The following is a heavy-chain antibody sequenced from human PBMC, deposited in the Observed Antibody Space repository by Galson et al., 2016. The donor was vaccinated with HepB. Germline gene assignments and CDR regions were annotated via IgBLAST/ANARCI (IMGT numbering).Heavy chain of an antibody. V-gene: IGHV3-9*01. Sequence: SLRLSCAASGFSFEDHGMHWVRQAPGKGLEWVSSINWNSRSLDYADSVRGRFTISRDNAKNSLFLQMNSPKLEDAALYYCAKEHAGSRGWYFDLWGRGTLVTVSS. J-gene: IGHJ2*01. D-gene: IGHD1-26*01. CDR3: AKEHAGSRGWYFDL. CDR1: GFSFEDHG. CDR2: INWNSRSL.